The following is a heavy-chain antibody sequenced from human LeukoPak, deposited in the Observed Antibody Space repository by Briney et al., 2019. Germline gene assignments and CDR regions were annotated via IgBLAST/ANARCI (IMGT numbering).Heavy chain of an antibody. V-gene: IGHV3-30*18. Sequence: GGSLRLSCAASGFTFSTYAMHWVRQAPGKGLEWVAVISYDGNDKSYSDSVKGRFTISRDNSKNTLYLQMNSLRAEDTAVYYCAKFNSPYGSGSFYDYWGQGTLVTVSS. CDR1: GFTFSTYA. D-gene: IGHD3-10*01. J-gene: IGHJ4*02. CDR3: AKFNSPYGSGSFYDY. CDR2: ISYDGNDK.